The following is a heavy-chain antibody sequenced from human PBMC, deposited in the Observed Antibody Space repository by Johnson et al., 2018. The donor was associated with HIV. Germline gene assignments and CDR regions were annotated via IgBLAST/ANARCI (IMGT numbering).Heavy chain of an antibody. D-gene: IGHD3-22*01. Sequence: QVQLVESGGGVVQPGGSLRLSCAASGFTFSSYGMHWVRQAPGKGLEWVAFIRYDGSNKYYADSVKGRFTISRDNSKNTLYLQMNSLRAEDTAVYYGAKDMRSLAYYYDSSGYNAFDIWGQGTMVTVSS. CDR2: IRYDGSNK. J-gene: IGHJ3*02. V-gene: IGHV3-30*02. CDR1: GFTFSSYG. CDR3: AKDMRSLAYYYDSSGYNAFDI.